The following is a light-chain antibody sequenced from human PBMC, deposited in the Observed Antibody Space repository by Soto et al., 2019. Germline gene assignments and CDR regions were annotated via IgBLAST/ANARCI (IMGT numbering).Light chain of an antibody. CDR1: QSIGKH. CDR3: QQGYSSPDT. Sequence: IHVKHAQYSLSASLGYIVTITFRASQSIGKHLNWYQQKPGKAPKFLIYGASTLQSGVPSRFTGSGSGTDFTLTVNSLQAEDFATYYSQQGYSSPDTFGQGTRLAIK. V-gene: IGKV1-39*01. CDR2: GAS. J-gene: IGKJ5*01.